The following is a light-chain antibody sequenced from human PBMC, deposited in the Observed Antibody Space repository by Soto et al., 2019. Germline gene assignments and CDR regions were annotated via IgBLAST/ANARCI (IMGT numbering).Light chain of an antibody. CDR3: QQSYSTPWT. CDR1: QSISSY. V-gene: IGKV1-39*01. Sequence: DIQMTQSPSSLSASVGDRVTITCRASQSISSYLNWYQQKPGKAPKVLIYAASSLQSGVPSRFSGSGSGTDFPLTISRLQPEDFGTYYCQQSYSTPWTFGQGTKVEIK. J-gene: IGKJ1*01. CDR2: AAS.